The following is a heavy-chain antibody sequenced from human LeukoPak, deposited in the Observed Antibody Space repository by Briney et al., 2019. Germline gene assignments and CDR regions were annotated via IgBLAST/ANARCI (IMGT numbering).Heavy chain of an antibody. V-gene: IGHV4-31*03. CDR2: IYYSGST. D-gene: IGHD3-10*01. CDR1: GGSISSGVYY. J-gene: IGHJ4*02. Sequence: SETLSLTCSVSGGSISSGVYYWSWSRQHPGKGLEWIGYIYYSGSTYYNPSLKSRVTISVDTSKNQFSLKLSSVTAADTAVYYCARVCGSGSYYYFDYWGQGTLVTVSS. CDR3: ARVCGSGSYYYFDY.